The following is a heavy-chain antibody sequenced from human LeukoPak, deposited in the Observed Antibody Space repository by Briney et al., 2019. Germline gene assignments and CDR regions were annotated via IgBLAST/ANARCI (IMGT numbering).Heavy chain of an antibody. J-gene: IGHJ4*02. CDR1: GFTLRSPA. CDR2: ISGDGGTI. Sequence: GGSLRLSCAASGFTLRSPAMRWVRQAPGKGLEWVSAISGDGGTISYAASVRGRFTISRDNAKNTLFLQMSSLRAGDTALYYCAKELYGNPSGYWGQGTRVTVSS. V-gene: IGHV3-23*01. CDR3: AKELYGNPSGY. D-gene: IGHD2-8*01.